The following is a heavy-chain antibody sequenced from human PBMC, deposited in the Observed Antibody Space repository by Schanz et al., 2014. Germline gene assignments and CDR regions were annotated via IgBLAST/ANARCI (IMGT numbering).Heavy chain of an antibody. V-gene: IGHV3-23*04. Sequence: VQLVESGGGVVQFGRSLRLSCVASGFTFSSYGMHWVRQVPGKGLEWVSALSGSGGSTYYADSVKGRFTISRDNSKNILYLQMNSLRAEDTAVYYCARDFDDRRGYGSGYCLGDCMDVWGQGTTVTVSS. CDR2: LSGSGGST. CDR1: GFTFSSYG. J-gene: IGHJ6*02. D-gene: IGHD3-10*01. CDR3: ARDFDDRRGYGSGYCLGDCMDV.